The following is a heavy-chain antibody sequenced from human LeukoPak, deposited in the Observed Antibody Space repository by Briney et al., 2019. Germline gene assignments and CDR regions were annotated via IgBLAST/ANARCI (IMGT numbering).Heavy chain of an antibody. CDR2: INPNSGGT. CDR3: AKVRGVNIGYFDY. CDR1: GYTFTSYY. D-gene: IGHD3-10*01. V-gene: IGHV1-2*06. J-gene: IGHJ4*02. Sequence: ASVKVSCKASGYTFTSYYMHWVRQVPGQGLEWMGRINPNSGGTNYAQKFQGRVTMTRDTSISTAYMELSRLRSDDTAVYYCAKVRGVNIGYFDYWGQGTLVTVSS.